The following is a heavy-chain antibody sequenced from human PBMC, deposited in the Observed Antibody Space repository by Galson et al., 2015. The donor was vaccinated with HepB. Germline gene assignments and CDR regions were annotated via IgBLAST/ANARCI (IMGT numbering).Heavy chain of an antibody. Sequence: PALVKPTQTLTLTCTFSGFSLSTSGVGVGWLRQPPGKALEWLALIYWNDDKRYSPSLKSRLTITKDTSKNQVVLAMTNMDPVDTATYYCAHRHHDSSGSWTPLDYWGQGTLVTVSS. V-gene: IGHV2-5*01. J-gene: IGHJ4*02. CDR3: AHRHHDSSGSWTPLDY. CDR2: IYWNDDK. CDR1: GFSLSTSGVG. D-gene: IGHD3-22*01.